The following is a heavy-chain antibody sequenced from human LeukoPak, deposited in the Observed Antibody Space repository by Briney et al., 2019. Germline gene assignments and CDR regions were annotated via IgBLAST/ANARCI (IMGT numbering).Heavy chain of an antibody. V-gene: IGHV3-21*01. J-gene: IGHJ4*02. CDR2: ISSSSSYI. CDR3: ARPDTAMVRGHYFDY. CDR1: GFTFSSYS. D-gene: IGHD5-18*01. Sequence: GGSLRPSCAASGFTFSSYSMNWVRQAPGKGLEWVSSISSSSSYIYYADSVKGRFTISRDNAKNSLYLQMNSLRAEDTAVYYCARPDTAMVRGHYFDYWGQGTLVTVSS.